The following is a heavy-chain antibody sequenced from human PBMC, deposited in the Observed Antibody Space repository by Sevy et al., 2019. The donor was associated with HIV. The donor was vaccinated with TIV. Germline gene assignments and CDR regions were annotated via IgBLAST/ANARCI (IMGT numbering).Heavy chain of an antibody. CDR2: IIPIFGTA. J-gene: IGHJ4*02. Sequence: ASVKVSCKASGGTFSSYAISWVRQAPGQGLEWMGRIIPIFGTANYAQKFQGRVTITADESTSTDYMELSSLRSEDTAVYYCARSSARDSSGYFPFDYWGQGTLVTVSS. V-gene: IGHV1-69*13. CDR3: ARSSARDSSGYFPFDY. D-gene: IGHD3-22*01. CDR1: GGTFSSYA.